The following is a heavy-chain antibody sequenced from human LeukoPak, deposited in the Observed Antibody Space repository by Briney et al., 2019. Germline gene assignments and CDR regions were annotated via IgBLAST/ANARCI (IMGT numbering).Heavy chain of an antibody. CDR1: GYTFTGYY. Sequence: EASVKVSCKASGYTFTGYYMHWVRQAPGQGLEWMGWINPNSGGTNYAQKFQGRVTMTGDTSISTAYMELSRLKSDDTAVYYCARVHRGYYDSSGYPLFDYWGQGTLVTVSS. V-gene: IGHV1-2*02. CDR2: INPNSGGT. J-gene: IGHJ4*02. D-gene: IGHD3-22*01. CDR3: ARVHRGYYDSSGYPLFDY.